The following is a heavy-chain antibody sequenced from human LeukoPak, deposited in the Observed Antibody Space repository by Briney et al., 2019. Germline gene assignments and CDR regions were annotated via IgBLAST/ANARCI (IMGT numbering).Heavy chain of an antibody. CDR1: GGSISSYY. CDR2: IYYSGST. Sequence: SETLSLTCTVSGGSISSYYWSWIRQPPGKGLEWIGYIYYSGSTNYNPSLKSRVTISVDTSKNQFSLKLNSVTAADTAVYYCARGSIAAAGIWNNWFDPWGQGTLVTVSS. J-gene: IGHJ5*02. CDR3: ARGSIAAAGIWNNWFDP. D-gene: IGHD6-13*01. V-gene: IGHV4-59*01.